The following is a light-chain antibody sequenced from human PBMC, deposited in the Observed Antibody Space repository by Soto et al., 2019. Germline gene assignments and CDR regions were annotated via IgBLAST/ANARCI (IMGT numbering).Light chain of an antibody. J-gene: IGLJ2*01. Sequence: QSALTQPPSASGSPGQSVTISCTGTSSDVGGYNYVSWYQQHPGKAPNLMIYEVSKRPSGVPDRFSGSKSGNTASLTVSGLQAEDEADYYCCSYAGSNNVVFGGGTKLTVL. CDR1: SSDVGGYNY. V-gene: IGLV2-8*01. CDR3: CSYAGSNNVV. CDR2: EVS.